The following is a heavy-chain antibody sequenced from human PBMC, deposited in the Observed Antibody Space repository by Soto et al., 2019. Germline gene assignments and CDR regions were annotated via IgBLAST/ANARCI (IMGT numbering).Heavy chain of an antibody. J-gene: IGHJ3*02. CDR3: ARRIAAVHDAFDI. CDR2: INPSGGST. Sequence: XVKVSFKASGYTVTSYYMHWVRQAPGQGLEWMGIINPSGGSTSYAQKFQGRVTMTRDTSTSTVYMELSSLRSEYTAVYYCARRIAAVHDAFDIWGQGTMVTVSS. D-gene: IGHD6-13*01. V-gene: IGHV1-46*01. CDR1: GYTVTSYY.